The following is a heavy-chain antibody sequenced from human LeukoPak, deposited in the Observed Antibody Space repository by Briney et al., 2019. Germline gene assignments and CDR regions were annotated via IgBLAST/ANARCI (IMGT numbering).Heavy chain of an antibody. CDR3: VRDSSGSY. D-gene: IGHD3-22*01. V-gene: IGHV3-74*01. Sequence: PGGSLRLSCVASGFTFSSYWMHWVRQDPRKGLVWVSRINGDGRNINYADSVRGRFTISRDNAKNTLYLQMNTLRVEDTAVYYCVRDSSGSYWGQGTLVTVSS. CDR2: INGDGRNI. J-gene: IGHJ4*02. CDR1: GFTFSSYW.